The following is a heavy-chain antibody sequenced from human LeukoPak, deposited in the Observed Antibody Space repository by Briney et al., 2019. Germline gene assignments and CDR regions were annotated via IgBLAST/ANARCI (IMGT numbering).Heavy chain of an antibody. CDR2: IWHDGSKT. V-gene: IGHV3-33*01. CDR3: ARDPATVTSHFDY. Sequence: GTSLRLSCVASGFIFSRYDMHWVRQAPGKGLEWVALIWHDGSKTHYADSVKGRFTLSRDDSKSTLYVQMNSLRVEDTAVYYCARDPATVTSHFDYWGQGALVTVSS. CDR1: GFIFSRYD. J-gene: IGHJ4*02. D-gene: IGHD4-17*01.